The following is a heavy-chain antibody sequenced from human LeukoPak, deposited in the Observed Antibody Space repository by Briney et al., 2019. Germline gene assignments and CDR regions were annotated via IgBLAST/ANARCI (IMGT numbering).Heavy chain of an antibody. J-gene: IGHJ4*02. CDR2: ISYDGSNK. V-gene: IGHV3-30*03. Sequence: GGSLRLSCAASGFTFSSYRMNWVRQAPGKGLEWVAVISYDGSNKYYADSVKGRFTISRDNSKNTLYLQMNSLRAEDTAVYYCATGGYFHYGSGSPTDYWGQGTLATVSS. D-gene: IGHD3-10*01. CDR1: GFTFSSYR. CDR3: ATGGYFHYGSGSPTDY.